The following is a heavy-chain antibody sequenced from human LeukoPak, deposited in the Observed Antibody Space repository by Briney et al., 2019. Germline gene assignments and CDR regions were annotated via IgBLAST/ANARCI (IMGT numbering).Heavy chain of an antibody. CDR2: INHSGST. V-gene: IGHV4-34*01. CDR3: ARGPGYSGYDRGYYFDY. J-gene: IGHJ4*02. D-gene: IGHD5-12*01. Sequence: SETLSLTCAVYGGSSSGYYWSWIRQPPGKGLEWIGEINHSGSTNYNPSLKSRVTISVDTSKNQFSLKLSSVTAADTAVYYWARGPGYSGYDRGYYFDYWGQGTLVTVSS. CDR1: GGSSSGYY.